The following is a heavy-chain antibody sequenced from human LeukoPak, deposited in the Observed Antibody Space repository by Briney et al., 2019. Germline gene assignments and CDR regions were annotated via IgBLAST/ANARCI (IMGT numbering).Heavy chain of an antibody. V-gene: IGHV3-23*01. J-gene: IGHJ4*02. CDR1: GFTFSSYA. CDR3: ANSKGIAVAGTFDH. Sequence: GGSLRLSCAASGFTFSSYAMSWVRQAPGKGLEWVSAISGSGGSTYYADSVKGRFTISRDNSKNTLYLQMNSLRAEDTAVYDCANSKGIAVAGTFDHWGQGTLVTVSS. D-gene: IGHD6-19*01. CDR2: ISGSGGST.